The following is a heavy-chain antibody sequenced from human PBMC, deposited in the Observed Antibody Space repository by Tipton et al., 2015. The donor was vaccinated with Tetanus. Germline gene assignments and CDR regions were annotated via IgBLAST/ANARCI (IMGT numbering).Heavy chain of an antibody. CDR3: AGHMAEHDTRYFDL. Sequence: TLSLTCTVSGGSISSDGAYWSWIRQHPGEGLEWIGYISNSGSTYYNPSLKSRVTISVDTSQKQISLKVNSVTAADTALYFCAGHMAEHDTRYFDLWGQGTKVTVSS. J-gene: IGHJ3*01. V-gene: IGHV4-31*03. CDR1: GGSISSDGAY. D-gene: IGHD3-16*02. CDR2: ISNSGST.